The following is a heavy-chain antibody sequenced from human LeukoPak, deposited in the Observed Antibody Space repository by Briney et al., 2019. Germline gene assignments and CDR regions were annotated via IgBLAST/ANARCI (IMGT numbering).Heavy chain of an antibody. D-gene: IGHD6-13*01. Sequence: GVSLRLSCAASGFTVSSNYMSWVRQAPGKGLEWVSVIYSGGSTYYADSVKGRFTISRHNSKNTLYLQMNSLRAEDTAVYYCARKIAAAGTADWYFDLWGRGTLVTVSS. CDR1: GFTVSSNY. CDR2: IYSGGST. CDR3: ARKIAAAGTADWYFDL. V-gene: IGHV3-53*04. J-gene: IGHJ2*01.